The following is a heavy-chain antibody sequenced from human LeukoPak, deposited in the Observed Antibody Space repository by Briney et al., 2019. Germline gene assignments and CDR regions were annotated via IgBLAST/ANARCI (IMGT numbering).Heavy chain of an antibody. Sequence: GGSLRLSCAASGFTFSSYGMQWVRQAPGKGLDWVAGIWYDGSNKNYADSVKGRFTISRDNSKNTLFLQMDSLRAEDTAVYYCGRVYCGGNCYSPPLPDYWGQGTLVTVSA. J-gene: IGHJ4*02. CDR3: GRVYCGGNCYSPPLPDY. V-gene: IGHV3-33*01. CDR2: IWYDGSNK. CDR1: GFTFSSYG. D-gene: IGHD2-21*02.